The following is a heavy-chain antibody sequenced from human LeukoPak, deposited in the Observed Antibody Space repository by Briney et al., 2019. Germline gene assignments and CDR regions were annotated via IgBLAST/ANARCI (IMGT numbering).Heavy chain of an antibody. CDR3: PRLNQPPMRTTRWFDP. V-gene: IGHV4-31*03. J-gene: IGHJ5*02. CDR2: INYSGDT. CDR1: GGSISSGGYY. D-gene: IGHD2-2*01. Sequence: PSETLSLTCTVSGGSISSGGYYWSWIRQHPGRGLEWIGYINYSGDTYYNPSLKTRVTISLHTSKNQFSLRLNSVTAADTAVYHCPRLNQPPMRTTRWFDPWGQGTLVTVSS.